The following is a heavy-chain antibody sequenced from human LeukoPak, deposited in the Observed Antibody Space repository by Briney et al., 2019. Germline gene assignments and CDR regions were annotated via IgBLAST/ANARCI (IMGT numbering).Heavy chain of an antibody. CDR3: ARDILYDYVWGSYRLDFDY. CDR2: MNPNSGNT. D-gene: IGHD3-16*02. Sequence: ASVKVSCKASGYTFTSYDINWLRQATGQGLEWMGWMNPNSGNTGYAQKFQGRVTITADESTSTAYMELSSLRSEDTAVYYCARDILYDYVWGSYRLDFDYWGQGTLVTVSS. J-gene: IGHJ4*02. CDR1: GYTFTSYD. V-gene: IGHV1-8*01.